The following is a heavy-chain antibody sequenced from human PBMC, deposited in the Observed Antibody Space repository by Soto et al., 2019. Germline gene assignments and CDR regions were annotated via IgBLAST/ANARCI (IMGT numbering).Heavy chain of an antibody. V-gene: IGHV3-30*18. CDR1: WFTFSSHG. J-gene: IGHJ4*02. Sequence: SGGALRLSFAAPWFTFSSHGIHRVPPAPGKGLGWVAVISYDGSNKYYADSVKGRFTISRDNSKNTLYLQMNSLRAEDTAVYYCAKQGRMVRKEYSSGWYFDYWGQGTLVTVSS. CDR2: ISYDGSNK. D-gene: IGHD6-19*01. CDR3: AKQGRMVRKEYSSGWYFDY.